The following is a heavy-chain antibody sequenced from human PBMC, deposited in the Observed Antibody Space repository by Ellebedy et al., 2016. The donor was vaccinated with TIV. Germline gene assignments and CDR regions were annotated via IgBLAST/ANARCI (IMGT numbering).Heavy chain of an antibody. V-gene: IGHV3-7*03. J-gene: IGHJ4*02. CDR1: GFTFSSFW. CDR3: ARTYYYDSSGYYLAY. Sequence: GESLKISCVASGFTFSSFWMGWVRQAPGKGLEWVGNIKQDGSEKYYVDSVKGRFTISRDNAKNSLYLQMNSLRAEDTAVYYCARTYYYDSSGYYLAYWGQGTLVTVSS. CDR2: IKQDGSEK. D-gene: IGHD3-22*01.